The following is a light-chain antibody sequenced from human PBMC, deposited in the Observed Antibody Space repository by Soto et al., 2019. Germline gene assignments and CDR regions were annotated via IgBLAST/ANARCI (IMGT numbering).Light chain of an antibody. CDR3: SSYTNSNTRV. CDR1: SSDVGGYTY. V-gene: IGLV2-14*01. J-gene: IGLJ3*02. Sequence: QSALTQPASVSGSPGQSITISCTGTSSDVGGYTYVSWYQQHPGKAPKLMIYQVSNRPSGVSNRFSGSKSGNTASLTISGLQTEDEADYYCSSYTNSNTRVFGGGTSSPS. CDR2: QVS.